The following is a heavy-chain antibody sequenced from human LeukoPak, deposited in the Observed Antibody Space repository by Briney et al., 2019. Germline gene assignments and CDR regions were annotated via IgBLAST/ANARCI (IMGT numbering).Heavy chain of an antibody. D-gene: IGHD3-22*01. CDR1: GFTFSSYE. V-gene: IGHV3-48*03. CDR2: ISSSSSTT. J-gene: IGHJ4*02. CDR3: AREHYYDSSGYYSPESGLGY. Sequence: GGSLRLSCAASGFTFSSYEMNWVRQAPGKGLEWVSYISSSSSTTYYADSVKGRFTISRDNAKNSLYLQMNSLRAENTAVYYCAREHYYDSSGYYSPESGLGYWGQGTLVTVSS.